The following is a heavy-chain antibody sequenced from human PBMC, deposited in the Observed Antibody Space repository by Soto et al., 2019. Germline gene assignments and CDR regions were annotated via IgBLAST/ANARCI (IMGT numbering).Heavy chain of an antibody. CDR2: INAGNGNT. J-gene: IGHJ5*02. CDR1: GYTFTSYA. V-gene: IGHV1-3*01. CDR3: ARETNGGNSLESWFDP. Sequence: GGSVKVSCKASGYTFTSYAMHWVRQAPGQRLEWMGWINAGNGNTKYSQKFQGRVTITRDTSASTAYMELSSLRSEDTAVYYCARETNGGNSLESWFDPWGQGTLVTVSS. D-gene: IGHD2-21*02.